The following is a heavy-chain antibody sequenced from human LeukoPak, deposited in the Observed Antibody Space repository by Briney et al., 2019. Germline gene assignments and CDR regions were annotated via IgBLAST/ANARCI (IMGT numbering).Heavy chain of an antibody. D-gene: IGHD3-10*01. Sequence: SETLSLTCAVYGGSFSGYYWSWIRQPPGKGLEWIGEINHSGSTNYNPSLKSRVTISVDTSKNQFSLKLSSVTAADTAVYYCASFSITMVRGVTEWGQGTLVTVSS. CDR3: ASFSITMVRGVTE. CDR1: GGSFSGYY. CDR2: INHSGST. J-gene: IGHJ4*02. V-gene: IGHV4-34*01.